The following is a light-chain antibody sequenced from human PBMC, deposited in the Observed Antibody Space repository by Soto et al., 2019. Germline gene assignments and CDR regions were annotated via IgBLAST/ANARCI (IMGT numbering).Light chain of an antibody. J-gene: IGKJ3*01. CDR2: SAP. CDR1: QSISNY. Sequence: DIQMTQSPSSLSTSVGDRVTITCRASQSISNYLNWYQQKPGKAPKLLIYSAPSLQSGVPSRFSGSGSGTYFTLTISSLQPEDIATYYCQKYDSLPLTFGPGTKVDIK. V-gene: IGKV1-39*01. CDR3: QKYDSLPLT.